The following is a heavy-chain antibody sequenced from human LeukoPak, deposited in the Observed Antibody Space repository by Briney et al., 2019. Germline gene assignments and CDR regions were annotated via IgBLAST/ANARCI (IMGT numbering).Heavy chain of an antibody. CDR2: IYSDGST. V-gene: IGHV3-53*01. CDR3: ARWDYYDSSGLGYFDL. D-gene: IGHD3-22*01. J-gene: IGHJ2*01. CDR1: EFTVSSNY. Sequence: PGGSLRLSCAASEFTVSSNYMSWVRQAPGKGLEWVSVIYSDGSTYYADSVKGRFTISRDNSKNTLYLQMNSLRAEDTAVYYCARWDYYDSSGLGYFDLWGRGTLVTVSS.